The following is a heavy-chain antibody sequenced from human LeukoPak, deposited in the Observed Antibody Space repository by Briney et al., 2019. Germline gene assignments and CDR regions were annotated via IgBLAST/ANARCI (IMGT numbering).Heavy chain of an antibody. Sequence: VASVKVSCKASDYPFTEFGVSWVRQAPGQGLEWMGWISGYNSKTHYARKFQGRVTMTTDTSTSTAYMELRSLRSDDTAVYYCARDRRWYDILTGYSMVDWFDPWGQGTLVTVSS. V-gene: IGHV1-18*01. CDR1: DYPFTEFG. CDR2: ISGYNSKT. D-gene: IGHD3-9*01. CDR3: ARDRRWYDILTGYSMVDWFDP. J-gene: IGHJ5*02.